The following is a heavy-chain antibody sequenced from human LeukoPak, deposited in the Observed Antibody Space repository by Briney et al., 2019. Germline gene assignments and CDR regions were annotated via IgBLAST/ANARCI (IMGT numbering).Heavy chain of an antibody. CDR1: GFTFSSYW. CDR2: IKQDGSEK. D-gene: IGHD3-10*01. J-gene: IGHJ4*02. V-gene: IGHV3-7*01. CDR3: AREPITMVRGVIITEHYFDY. Sequence: QPGGSLRLSCAASGFTFSSYWMSWVRQAPGKGLEWVANIKQDGSEKYYVDSVKGRFTISRDNAKNSLYLQMNSLRAEDTAVYYCAREPITMVRGVIITEHYFDYWGQGTLVTVSS.